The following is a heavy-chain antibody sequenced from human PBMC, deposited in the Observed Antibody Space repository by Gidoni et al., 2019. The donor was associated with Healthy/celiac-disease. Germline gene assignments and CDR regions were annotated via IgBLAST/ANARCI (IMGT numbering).Heavy chain of an antibody. Sequence: QVQLVESGGGLVQPGWSLRLSCAASGFTFSSYGMHWVRQAPGKGLEWVAVRSYDGSNKYYADSVKGRFTISRDNSKNTLYLQMNSLRAEDTAVYYCAKVPGAVAFNVWGQGTTVTVSS. J-gene: IGHJ6*02. D-gene: IGHD6-19*01. CDR2: RSYDGSNK. V-gene: IGHV3-30*18. CDR1: GFTFSSYG. CDR3: AKVPGAVAFNV.